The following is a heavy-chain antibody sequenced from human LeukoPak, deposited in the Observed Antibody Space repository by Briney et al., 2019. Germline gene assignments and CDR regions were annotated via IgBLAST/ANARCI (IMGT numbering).Heavy chain of an antibody. CDR1: GYSFTSYW. V-gene: IGHV5-51*01. D-gene: IGHD2-8*01. J-gene: IGHJ5*02. Sequence: GESLKISCKGSGYSFTSYWIGWVRQMPGKGLEWMGIIYPGDSDTRYSPSFQGQVTISADRSISTAYLQWSSLKASDTAMYYCARLAEMVYVPNSWFDPWGQGTLVTVSS. CDR2: IYPGDSDT. CDR3: ARLAEMVYVPNSWFDP.